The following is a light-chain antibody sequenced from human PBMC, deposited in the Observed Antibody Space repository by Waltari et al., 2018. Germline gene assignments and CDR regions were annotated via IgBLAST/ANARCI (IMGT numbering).Light chain of an antibody. Sequence: DIVMTQSQDSPAVYPGERVSITCKSSQSIFPASNNKNYLAWYQQKAGQPPKLLIYWASSREFGVPKRFSGTGSGTDFTLTISSLEAEDVAIYFCQQYYSMPLTFGPGTTVEI. CDR1: QSIFPASNNKNY. V-gene: IGKV4-1*01. CDR3: QQYYSMPLT. J-gene: IGKJ3*01. CDR2: WAS.